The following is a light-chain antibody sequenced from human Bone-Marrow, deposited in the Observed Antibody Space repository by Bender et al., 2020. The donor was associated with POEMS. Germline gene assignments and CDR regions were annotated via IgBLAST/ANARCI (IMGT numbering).Light chain of an antibody. CDR1: SSKFGSYP. J-gene: IGLJ3*02. V-gene: IGLV1-44*01. CDR2: NNS. CDR3: ATWDDSLNGWV. Sequence: QSVLTQPPSASGTPGQRVTISCSGSSSKFGSYPVNWYQQLPGAAPKLVIFNNSQRPSGVPDRFSGSNSGTSASLAMSGRLSDDEADFYWATWDDSLNGWVFGGGTKLTVL.